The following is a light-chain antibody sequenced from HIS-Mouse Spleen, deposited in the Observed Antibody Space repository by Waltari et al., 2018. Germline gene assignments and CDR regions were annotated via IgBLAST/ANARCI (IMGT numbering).Light chain of an antibody. CDR3: CSYAGSSTWV. J-gene: IGLJ3*02. CDR2: EGS. CDR1: SSDVGSYNL. Sequence: QSALTQPASVSGSPGQSITISCTGTSSDVGSYNLGSWYQQHPGKAPKLMIYEGSKRPSGVSNRFSRSKSGNTASLTISGLQAEDEADYYCCSYAGSSTWVFGGGTKLTVL. V-gene: IGLV2-23*01.